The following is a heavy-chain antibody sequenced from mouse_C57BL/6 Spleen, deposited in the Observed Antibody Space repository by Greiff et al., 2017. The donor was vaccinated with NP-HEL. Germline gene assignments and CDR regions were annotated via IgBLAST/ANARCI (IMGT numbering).Heavy chain of an antibody. D-gene: IGHD2-4*01. Sequence: QVQLQQPGAELVMPGASVKLSCKASGYTFTSYWMHWVKQRPGQGLEWIGEIYPRSGNTYYNEKFKGKATLTADKSSSTAYMELRSLTSEDSAVYFCAREGDDYDEGSDYWGQGSTLTVSS. CDR1: GYTFTSYW. J-gene: IGHJ2*01. V-gene: IGHV1-81*01. CDR2: IYPRSGNT. CDR3: AREGDDYDEGSDY.